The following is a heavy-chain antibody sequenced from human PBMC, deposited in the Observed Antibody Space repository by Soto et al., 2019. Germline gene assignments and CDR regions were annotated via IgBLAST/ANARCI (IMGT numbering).Heavy chain of an antibody. V-gene: IGHV3-30-3*01. Sequence: QVQLVESGGGVVQPGRSLRLSCAASGFTFSSYAMHWVRQAPGKGLEWVAVISSDGNNKYYAGSVKGRFTISRDNSKNMLYLKMNSLRAEDTAVYYCARMGWAVAGSYYFDYWGQGTLVTVSS. CDR3: ARMGWAVAGSYYFDY. CDR2: ISSDGNNK. D-gene: IGHD6-19*01. J-gene: IGHJ4*02. CDR1: GFTFSSYA.